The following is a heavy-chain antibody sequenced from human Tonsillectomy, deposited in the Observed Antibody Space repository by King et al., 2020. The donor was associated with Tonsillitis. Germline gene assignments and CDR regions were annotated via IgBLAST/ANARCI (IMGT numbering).Heavy chain of an antibody. J-gene: IGHJ4*02. CDR1: EVIFSTYW. V-gene: IGHV3-7*01. CDR2: ISPEGSEK. D-gene: IGHD1-14*01. CDR3: TADLNWRTGDY. Sequence: VQRVESGGGLVQPGGSLRLSCAASEVIFSTYWLTWVRQGPGRGLQFVADISPEGSEKYYVDSVKGRFSVSRDNAKNLLYLQMSDLRAEDTAVYYCTADLNWRTGDYWGQGALVTVSS.